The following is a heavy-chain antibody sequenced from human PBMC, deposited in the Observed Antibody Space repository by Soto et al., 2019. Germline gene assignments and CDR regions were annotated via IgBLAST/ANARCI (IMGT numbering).Heavy chain of an antibody. CDR2: SSATGAGT. CDR1: GFTFSSYV. Sequence: GGSLRRSCAASGFTFSSYVMTWVRQAPGKGLEWVSFSSATGAGTYYADSVKGRFTIPRDNSKNTLYLQMTSLRADDTAVYYCAKDRRAGGNYGFYSDFWGQGALVTV. J-gene: IGHJ4*02. V-gene: IGHV3-23*01. CDR3: AKDRRAGGNYGFYSDF. D-gene: IGHD1-7*01.